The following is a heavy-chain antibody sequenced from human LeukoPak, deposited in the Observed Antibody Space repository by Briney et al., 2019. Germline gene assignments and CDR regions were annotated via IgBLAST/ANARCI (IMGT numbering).Heavy chain of an antibody. V-gene: IGHV3-11*04. Sequence: GGPLSLPCTASGLTFSHYHKSWPPHAPGKGREGLTYISSSGSTIYYPDSENGRSTISRDNAKNSLYLQTNRLRAEDTAVYYCARDQWGPTDSWGQGTLVTVSS. CDR1: GLTFSHYH. J-gene: IGHJ4*02. CDR2: ISSSGSTI. CDR3: ARDQWGPTDS. D-gene: IGHD1-26*01.